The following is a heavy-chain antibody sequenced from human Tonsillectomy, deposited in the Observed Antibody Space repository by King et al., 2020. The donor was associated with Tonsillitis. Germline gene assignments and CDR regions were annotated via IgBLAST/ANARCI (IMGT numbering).Heavy chain of an antibody. CDR2: ISSSSSTI. CDR1: GFTFSSYS. V-gene: IGHV3-48*02. CDR3: ARDLTYYYDSSGYLNDAFDI. J-gene: IGHJ3*02. D-gene: IGHD3-22*01. Sequence: VQLVESGGGLVQPGGSLRLSCAASGFTFSSYSMNWVRQAPGKGLEWVSYISSSSSTIYYADSVKGRFTISRDNAKNSMYLQMNRLRDEDTAVYYCARDLTYYYDSSGYLNDAFDIWGQGTMVTVSS.